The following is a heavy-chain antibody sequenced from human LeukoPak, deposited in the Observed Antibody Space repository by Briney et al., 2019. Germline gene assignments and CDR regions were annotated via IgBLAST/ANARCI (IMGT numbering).Heavy chain of an antibody. D-gene: IGHD2-2*01. CDR1: GGSFSGHY. CDR3: AKLGVRRTSGNYYYGMDV. Sequence: SETLSRTCGVYGGSFSGHYWSWIRQPPGKGLEWIGEINHSGSTNYNPSLKSRVTISVDTSKNQFSLKLSSVTAADTAVYYCAKLGVRRTSGNYYYGMDVWGQGTTVTVSS. J-gene: IGHJ6*02. CDR2: INHSGST. V-gene: IGHV4-34*01.